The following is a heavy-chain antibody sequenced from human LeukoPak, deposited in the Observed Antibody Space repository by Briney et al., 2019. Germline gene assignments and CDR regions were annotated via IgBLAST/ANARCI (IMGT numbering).Heavy chain of an antibody. CDR2: IKQDGSEK. CDR1: GFTFRRNC. CDR3: ASAVGNYYDTSGYFDY. J-gene: IGHJ4*02. D-gene: IGHD3-22*01. V-gene: IGHV3-7*01. Sequence: GGSLRLSCAASGFTFRRNCMNWVRQAPGKGLEGVDNIKQDGSEKYYVDSVKGRFTISRDNAKNSLYLQMNSLRAEDTAVYYCASAVGNYYDTSGYFDYWGQGTLVTVSS.